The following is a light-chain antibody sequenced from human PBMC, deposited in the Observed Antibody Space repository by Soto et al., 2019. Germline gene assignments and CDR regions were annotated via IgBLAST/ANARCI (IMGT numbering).Light chain of an antibody. CDR2: GES. CDR3: QQYYDYPPLI. J-gene: IGKJ4*01. CDR1: RNINRK. Sequence: EIVMTQSPATLSVSPGERATLSCRASRNINRKLAWYQQKPGQAPRLLISGESTRATGIPARFSGSGSGTECTLTIISLQSEDFAVYYCQQYYDYPPLIFGGGTKVEIK. V-gene: IGKV3-15*01.